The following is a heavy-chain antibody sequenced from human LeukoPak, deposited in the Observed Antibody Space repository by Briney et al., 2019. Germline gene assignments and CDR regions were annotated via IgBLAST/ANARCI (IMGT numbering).Heavy chain of an antibody. J-gene: IGHJ5*02. Sequence: GASVKVSCKASGYTFTGYYMHWVRQAPGQGLEWMGWINLNSGGTNYAQKFQGRVTMTRDTSISAAYMELSRLRSDDTAVYYCAGGGDFTDNWFDPWGQGTLVIVSS. CDR2: INLNSGGT. V-gene: IGHV1-2*02. CDR3: AGGGDFTDNWFDP. CDR1: GYTFTGYY. D-gene: IGHD3-10*01.